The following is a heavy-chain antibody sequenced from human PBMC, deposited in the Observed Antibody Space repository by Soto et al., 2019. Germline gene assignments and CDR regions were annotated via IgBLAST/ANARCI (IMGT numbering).Heavy chain of an antibody. CDR3: AGRGGHDYNY. D-gene: IGHD4-4*01. Sequence: EVQLVQSGGGLVQPGGSLRLSCVGSGFTFTDFYMNWVRQAPGKGLEWVANIRPDGSETNYVESVKGRFTTSRDNAKNSLFPPMNSLRGHGTAVFYCAGRGGHDYNYWGQGILVTVSS. J-gene: IGHJ4*02. CDR2: IRPDGSET. CDR1: GFTFTDFY. V-gene: IGHV3-7*03.